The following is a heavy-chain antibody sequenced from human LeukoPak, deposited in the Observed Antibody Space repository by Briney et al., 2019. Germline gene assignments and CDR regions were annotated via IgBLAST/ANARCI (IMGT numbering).Heavy chain of an antibody. Sequence: SGPTLVNPTQTLTVTCTFSGFSLSTSGMWVSWIRQPPGKALEWLGLIDWDDDKFYSTSLKTRLTISKDTSRNQVVLTMTNMDPVDTATYYCARIQAYGGNSEGYYFNYWGQGTLVTVSS. CDR3: ARIQAYGGNSEGYYFNY. D-gene: IGHD4-23*01. CDR1: GFSLSTSGMW. CDR2: IDWDDDK. J-gene: IGHJ4*02. V-gene: IGHV2-70*01.